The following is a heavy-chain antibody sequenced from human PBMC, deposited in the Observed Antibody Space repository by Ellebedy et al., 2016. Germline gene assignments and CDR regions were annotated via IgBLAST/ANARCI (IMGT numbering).Heavy chain of an antibody. D-gene: IGHD1-26*01. CDR1: GFTFSSYG. Sequence: GGSLRLXCAASGFTFSSYGMHWVRQAPGKGLEWVAVIWYDGSNKYYADSVKGRFTISRDNSKNTLYLQMNSLRAEDTAVYYCARVSGDSGSRSDDYSDHWGQGTLVTVSS. J-gene: IGHJ4*02. V-gene: IGHV3-33*01. CDR3: ARVSGDSGSRSDDYSDH. CDR2: IWYDGSNK.